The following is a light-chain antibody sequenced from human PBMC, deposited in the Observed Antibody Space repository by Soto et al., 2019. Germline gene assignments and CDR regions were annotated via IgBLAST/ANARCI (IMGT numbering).Light chain of an antibody. CDR1: SSDVGAYNY. CDR2: EVS. CDR3: SSYGGGNTVV. V-gene: IGLV2-8*01. Sequence: QSALTQPASVSGSPGQSITISCTATSSDVGAYNYVSWYQQHPGKAPKLMIYEVSKRPSGVPDRFSGSKSGNTASLTVSGLQAEDEADYYCSSYGGGNTVVFGGGTKLTVL. J-gene: IGLJ2*01.